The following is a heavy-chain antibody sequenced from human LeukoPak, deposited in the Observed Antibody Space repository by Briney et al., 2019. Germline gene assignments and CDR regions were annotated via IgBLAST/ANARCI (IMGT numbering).Heavy chain of an antibody. D-gene: IGHD3-10*01. CDR2: ISSSSSYI. Sequence: PGGSLRLSCAASGFTFSSDSMNWVRQAPGKGLEWVSSISSSSSYIYYADSVKGRFTISRDNAKNSLYLQMNSLRAEDTAVYYCARDVWFGELTNWFDPWGQGTLVTVSS. CDR3: ARDVWFGELTNWFDP. J-gene: IGHJ5*02. CDR1: GFTFSSDS. V-gene: IGHV3-21*01.